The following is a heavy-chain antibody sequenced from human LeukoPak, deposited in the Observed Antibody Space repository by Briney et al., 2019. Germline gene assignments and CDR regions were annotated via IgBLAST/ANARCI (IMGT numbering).Heavy chain of an antibody. CDR3: ARDWVDTSVKVFDY. Sequence: PGGSLRLACAASGFTFSNYWMSWVRQAPGEGLEWVANIKGDGSEKNYVDSVKGRFTISRDNAENSMYLQMNSLRADDTAVYYCARDWVDTSVKVFDYWGQGIQVTVSS. J-gene: IGHJ4*02. D-gene: IGHD5-18*01. CDR2: IKGDGSEK. CDR1: GFTFSNYW. V-gene: IGHV3-7*04.